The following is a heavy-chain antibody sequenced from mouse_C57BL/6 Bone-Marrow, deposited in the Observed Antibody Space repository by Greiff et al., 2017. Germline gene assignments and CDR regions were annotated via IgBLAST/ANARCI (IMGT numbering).Heavy chain of an antibody. D-gene: IGHD1-1*01. CDR2: IYPGSGST. V-gene: IGHV1-55*01. J-gene: IGHJ2*01. Sequence: QVQHQQPGAELVKPGASVKMSCKASGYTFTSYWITWVKQRPGQGLEWIGDIYPGSGSTNYNEKFKSKATLTVDTSSSTAYMQLSSLTSEDSAVYYCATITTVVAYYFDDWGQGTTLTVSS. CDR3: ATITTVVAYYFDD. CDR1: GYTFTSYW.